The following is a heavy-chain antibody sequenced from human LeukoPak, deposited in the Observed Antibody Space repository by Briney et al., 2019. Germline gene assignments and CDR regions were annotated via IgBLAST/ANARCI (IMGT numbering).Heavy chain of an antibody. D-gene: IGHD3-22*01. CDR3: ANAGYDSSGYDAFDI. CDR1: GFTFDDYA. V-gene: IGHV3-9*01. CDR2: ISWNSGSI. Sequence: GGSLRLSCEASGFTFDDYAMHWGRQAPGKGLEWVSGISWNSGSIGYADSVKGRFTISRERAKNSLYLPMNSLRAEDTALYYCANAGYDSSGYDAFDIWGQGTMVTVSS. J-gene: IGHJ3*02.